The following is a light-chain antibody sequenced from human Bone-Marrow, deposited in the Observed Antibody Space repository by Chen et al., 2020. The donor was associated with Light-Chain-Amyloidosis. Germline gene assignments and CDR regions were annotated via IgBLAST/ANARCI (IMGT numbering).Light chain of an antibody. J-gene: IGKJ4*02. CDR2: GSS. CDR1: QTISSNY. Sequence: EIVLTQSPGTLSLSLGEGAHLSCRASQTISSNYLTWYQQKLGQAHRLLIYGSSSRATGIHDRFTGRGSGTDFTLTINRLETEDFAMYYCQQYGTSPLTFGGGTKVEIK. V-gene: IGKV3-20*01. CDR3: QQYGTSPLT.